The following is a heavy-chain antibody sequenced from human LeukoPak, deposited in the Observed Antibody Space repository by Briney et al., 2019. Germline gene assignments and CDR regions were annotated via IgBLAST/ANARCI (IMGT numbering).Heavy chain of an antibody. Sequence: SETLSLTCTVSGGSISSSSYYWGWIRQPPGKGLEWIGSIYYSGSTYYNPSLKSRVTISVDTSKNQFSLKLSSVTAADTAVYYCARDITMVRGVKYYYYGMDVWGQGTTVTVSS. J-gene: IGHJ6*02. V-gene: IGHV4-39*07. CDR1: GGSISSSSYY. D-gene: IGHD3-10*01. CDR3: ARDITMVRGVKYYYYGMDV. CDR2: IYYSGST.